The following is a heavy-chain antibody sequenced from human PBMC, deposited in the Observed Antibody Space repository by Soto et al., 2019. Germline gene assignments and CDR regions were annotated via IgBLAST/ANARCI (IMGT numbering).Heavy chain of an antibody. CDR1: GGSISSYY. Sequence: SETLSLTCTVSGGSISSYYWSWIRQPPGKGLEWIGYIYYSGSTNYNPSLKSRVTISVDTSKNQFSLKLSSVTAADTAVYYCARGDTLYNWNSYFDYWGQGTLVTVSS. D-gene: IGHD1-7*01. CDR2: IYYSGST. CDR3: ARGDTLYNWNSYFDY. V-gene: IGHV4-59*01. J-gene: IGHJ4*02.